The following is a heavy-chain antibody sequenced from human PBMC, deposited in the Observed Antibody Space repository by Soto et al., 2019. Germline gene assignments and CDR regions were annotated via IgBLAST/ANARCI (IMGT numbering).Heavy chain of an antibody. V-gene: IGHV3-9*01. Sequence: SLKISCAASGFTFDDYAMHWVRQAPGKGLEWVSGISWNSGSIGYADSVKGRFTISRDNAKNSLYLQMNSLRAEDTALHYCAKSKSVYYYDSSGSNWFDPWGQGTLVTVSS. J-gene: IGHJ5*02. D-gene: IGHD3-22*01. CDR1: GFTFDDYA. CDR2: ISWNSGSI. CDR3: AKSKSVYYYDSSGSNWFDP.